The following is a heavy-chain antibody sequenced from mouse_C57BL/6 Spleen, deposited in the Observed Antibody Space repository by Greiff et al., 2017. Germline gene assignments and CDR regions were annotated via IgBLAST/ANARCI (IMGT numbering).Heavy chain of an antibody. Sequence: EVKVVESGGGLVKPGGSLKLSCAASGFTFSSYAMSWVRQTPEKRLEWVATISDGGSYTYYPDNVKGRFTISRDNAKTNLYLQMSHLKSEDTAMDYCARERVWTRDFDYCGQGTTLTVSS. CDR3: ARERVWTRDFDY. V-gene: IGHV5-4*01. CDR2: ISDGGSYT. J-gene: IGHJ2*01. CDR1: GFTFSSYA.